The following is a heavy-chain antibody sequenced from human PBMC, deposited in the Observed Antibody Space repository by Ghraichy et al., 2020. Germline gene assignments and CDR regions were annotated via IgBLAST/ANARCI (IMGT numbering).Heavy chain of an antibody. D-gene: IGHD3-16*01. J-gene: IGHJ4*02. V-gene: IGHV3-23*01. CDR1: GFAFSTNT. CDR2: LSGDSDNT. Sequence: GESLNISCAASGFAFSTNTMSWVHQAPGKGLEWVSSLSGDSDNTYYADSVKGRFTVSRDKSKNTLYLQMNSLRAEDTAVYFCAKDYDWNYGYWGQGTLVTVSS. CDR3: AKDYDWNYGY.